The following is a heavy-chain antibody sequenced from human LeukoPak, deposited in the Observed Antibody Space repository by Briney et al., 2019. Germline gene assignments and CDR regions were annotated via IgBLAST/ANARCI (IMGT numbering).Heavy chain of an antibody. CDR1: GGTFSSYA. V-gene: IGHV1-69*06. D-gene: IGHD2-15*01. Sequence: GASVKVSCKASGGTFSSYAISWVRQAPGQGLEWMGGIIPIFGTANYAQKFQGRVTVTADKSTSTAYMELSSLRSEDTAVYYCARGGYCSGGSCYDYYYYYYMDVWGKGTTVTVSS. CDR2: IIPIFGTA. CDR3: ARGGYCSGGSCYDYYYYYYMDV. J-gene: IGHJ6*03.